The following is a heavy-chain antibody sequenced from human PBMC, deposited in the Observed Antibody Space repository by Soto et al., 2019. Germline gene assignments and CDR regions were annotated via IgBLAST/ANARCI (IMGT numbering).Heavy chain of an antibody. V-gene: IGHV4-59*01. CDR1: GGSISCSY. CDR2: VYYTGST. CDR3: ARSVAVPGAHIDY. D-gene: IGHD6-19*01. Sequence: PSETLSLTCIVSGGSISCSYWSWIRQSPGKGLEWLGYVYYTGSTNYSPSLRSRVSISVDTSKNEFPLRLSSVTAADTAVYFCARSVAVPGAHIDYWGQGTQVTVSS. J-gene: IGHJ4*02.